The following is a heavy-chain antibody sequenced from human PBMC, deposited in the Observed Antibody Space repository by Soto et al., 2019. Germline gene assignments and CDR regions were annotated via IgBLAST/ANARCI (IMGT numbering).Heavy chain of an antibody. CDR3: TTDSYSTMIVVRFDY. Sequence: GGSLRLSCAASGFTFSGSAMNWVRQGPGKGLEWVSSVTGSGSSTYYADSVKGRLTISRDNSKNTVYLQMTSLKIEDTAVYFCTTDSYSTMIVVRFDYWGHGTLVTVSS. V-gene: IGHV3-23*01. CDR2: VTGSGSST. J-gene: IGHJ4*01. CDR1: GFTFSGSA. D-gene: IGHD3-22*01.